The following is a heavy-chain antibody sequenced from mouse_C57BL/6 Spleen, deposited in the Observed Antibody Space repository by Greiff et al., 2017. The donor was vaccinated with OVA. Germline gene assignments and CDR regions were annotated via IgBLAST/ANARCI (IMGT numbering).Heavy chain of an antibody. CDR2: IDPENGDT. CDR1: GFNIKDDY. D-gene: IGHD3-2*02. CDR3: TTAQAPTSHFDY. Sequence: EVKLMESGAELVRPGASVKLSCTASGFNIKDDYMHWVKQRPEQGLEWIGWIDPENGDTEYASKFQGKATITADTSSNTAYLQLSSLTSEDTAVYYCTTAQAPTSHFDYWGQGTTLTVSS. V-gene: IGHV14-4*01. J-gene: IGHJ2*01.